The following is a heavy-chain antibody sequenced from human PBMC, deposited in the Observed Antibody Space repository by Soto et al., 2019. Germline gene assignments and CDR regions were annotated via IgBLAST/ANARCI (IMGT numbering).Heavy chain of an antibody. D-gene: IGHD1-1*01. CDR3: AYDGNDTCSCCLNCMDA. CDR2: IYYSGST. J-gene: IGHJ6*02. V-gene: IGHV4-59*01. CDR1: GGSISSYY. Sequence: SETLSLTCTVSGGSISSYYWSWIRQPPGKGLEWIGYIYYSGSTNYNPSLKSRVTISVDTSKNQFSLKLSSVTAADTAVYYCAYDGNDTCSCCLNCMDAWGQGTTVTVS.